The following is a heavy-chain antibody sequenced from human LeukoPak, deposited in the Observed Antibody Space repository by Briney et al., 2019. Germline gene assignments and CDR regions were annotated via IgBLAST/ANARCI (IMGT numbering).Heavy chain of an antibody. CDR1: GFTFSSYS. J-gene: IGHJ4*02. V-gene: IGHV3-7*03. CDR3: ARDLPQYGGNSVGGFDY. CDR2: IKQDGSEK. Sequence: PGGSLRLSCAASGFTFSSYSMNWVRRAPGKGLEWVANIKQDGSEKYYVDSVKGRFTISRDNAKNSLYLQMNSLRAEDTAVYYCARDLPQYGGNSVGGFDYWGQGTLVTVSS. D-gene: IGHD4-23*01.